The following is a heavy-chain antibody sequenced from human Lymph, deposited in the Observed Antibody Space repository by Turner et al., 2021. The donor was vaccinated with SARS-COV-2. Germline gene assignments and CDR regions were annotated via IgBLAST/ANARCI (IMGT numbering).Heavy chain of an antibody. CDR1: GFTFRSHG. J-gene: IGHJ4*02. CDR2: IWYDGSNK. CDR3: AREGVVGATSGLDY. V-gene: IGHV3-33*01. D-gene: IGHD1-26*01. Sequence: QLVEPGGGVVQTGRSQRLSCAASGFTFRSHGIPWFRHARGKGLEWVEVIWYDGSNKYHADSVKGRFTISRDNSKNTLYLQMNSLRAEDTAVYYCAREGVVGATSGLDYWGQGTLVTVSS.